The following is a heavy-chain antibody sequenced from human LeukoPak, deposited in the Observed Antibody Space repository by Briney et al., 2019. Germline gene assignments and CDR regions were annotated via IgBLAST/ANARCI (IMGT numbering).Heavy chain of an antibody. D-gene: IGHD6-19*01. CDR2: IYYSGST. Sequence: SETLSLTCTVSGGSISSYYWSWIRQPPGKGLEWIGYIYYSGSTNYNPSLKGRVTISVDTSKNQFSLKLSSVTAADTAVYYCARAAGSGWTPFDYWGQGTLVTVSS. CDR1: GGSISSYY. CDR3: ARAAGSGWTPFDY. J-gene: IGHJ4*02. V-gene: IGHV4-59*01.